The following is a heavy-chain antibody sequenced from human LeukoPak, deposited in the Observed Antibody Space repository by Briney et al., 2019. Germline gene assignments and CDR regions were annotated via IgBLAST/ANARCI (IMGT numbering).Heavy chain of an antibody. CDR3: ARLVRNIVVVPAAIAFDY. D-gene: IGHD2-2*01. CDR1: GGSISSSSYY. V-gene: IGHV4-39*01. J-gene: IGHJ4*02. CDR2: IYYSGST. Sequence: PSETLSLTCTVSGGSISSSSYYWGWIRQPPGKGLEWIGSIYYSGSTYYNPSLKSRVTISVDTSKNQFSLKLSSVTAADTAVYYCARLVRNIVVVPAAIAFDYWGQGTLVTVSS.